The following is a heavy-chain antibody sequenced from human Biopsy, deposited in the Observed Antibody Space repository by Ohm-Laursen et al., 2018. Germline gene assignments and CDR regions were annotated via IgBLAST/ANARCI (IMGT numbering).Heavy chain of an antibody. V-gene: IGHV1-2*02. D-gene: IGHD3-9*01. CDR3: SVDGNDFLTDYLKIDQ. J-gene: IGHJ4*02. CDR1: GYTFTGYY. CDR2: INPKSGGT. Sequence: GASVKVSCKASGYTFTGYYLHWVRQAPGQGLEWMGWINPKSGGTHYLEKFRGRVTMTRATSISTAYMEVSSLRSDDTAVYYCSVDGNDFLTDYLKIDQWGQGTLVTVSS.